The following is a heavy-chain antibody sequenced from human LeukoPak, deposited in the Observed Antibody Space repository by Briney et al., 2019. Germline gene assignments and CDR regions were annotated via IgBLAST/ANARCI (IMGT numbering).Heavy chain of an antibody. V-gene: IGHV1-46*01. Sequence: ASVKVSCKASGYTFTSYYMHWVRQAPGQGLEWMEIINPSGGSTSNAQKFQDRITMTRDTSMSTVYMELSSLRSEYTAVYYCAKGDAIRVAGGVDYWGQGTLVTVSS. D-gene: IGHD6-19*01. J-gene: IGHJ4*02. CDR2: INPSGGST. CDR1: GYTFTSYY. CDR3: AKGDAIRVAGGVDY.